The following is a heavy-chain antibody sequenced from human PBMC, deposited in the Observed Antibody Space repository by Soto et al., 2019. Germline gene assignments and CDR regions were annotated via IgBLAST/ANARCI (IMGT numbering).Heavy chain of an antibody. CDR2: ISAYNGNT. J-gene: IGHJ5*02. CDR1: GYTFTSYG. V-gene: IGHV1-18*04. Sequence: QVQLVQSGAEVKKPGASVKVSCKASGYTFTSYGISWVRQAPGQGLEWMGWISAYNGNTNYAQKLQGRVTMTTDTSTSTAYMELSSLRSDDPAVYYCARRSIGYYGSGSTNWFDPWGQGTLVTVSS. D-gene: IGHD3-10*01. CDR3: ARRSIGYYGSGSTNWFDP.